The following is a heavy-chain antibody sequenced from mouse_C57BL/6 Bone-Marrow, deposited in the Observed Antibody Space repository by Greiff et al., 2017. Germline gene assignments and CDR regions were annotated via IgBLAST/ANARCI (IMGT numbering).Heavy chain of an antibody. V-gene: IGHV5-16*01. J-gene: IGHJ1*03. CDR1: GFTFSDYY. Sequence: EVKLVESEGGLVQPGSSMKLSCTASGFTFSDYYMAWVRQVPEKGLEWVANINYDGSSTYYLDSLKSRFIFSIDNAKNILYLQMSSLKSEDTATYYCARDASTVVATGYFDVWGTGTTVTVAS. CDR2: INYDGSST. CDR3: ARDASTVVATGYFDV. D-gene: IGHD1-1*01.